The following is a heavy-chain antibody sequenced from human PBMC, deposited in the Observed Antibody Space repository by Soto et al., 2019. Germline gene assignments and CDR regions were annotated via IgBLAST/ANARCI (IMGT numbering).Heavy chain of an antibody. V-gene: IGHV3-23*01. CDR2: ISGRGDST. CDR3: ARRGSGSYYDY. Sequence: EVQLLESGGGLVQPGGSLRLSCAASGFTFSTYAMRWVRQAPGKGLEWVSAISGRGDSTYYADSVKGRFTISRDNSKNTLYLQMNSLRAEDTAVYYCARRGSGSYYDYWGEGTLVTVSS. J-gene: IGHJ4*02. CDR1: GFTFSTYA. D-gene: IGHD1-26*01.